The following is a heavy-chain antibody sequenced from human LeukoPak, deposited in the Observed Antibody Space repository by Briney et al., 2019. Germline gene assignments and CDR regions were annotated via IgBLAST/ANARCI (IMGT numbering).Heavy chain of an antibody. CDR1: GFTFSSYA. J-gene: IGHJ4*02. D-gene: IGHD3-3*01. V-gene: IGHV3-23*01. CDR2: ISGTGGST. Sequence: PGGSLRLSCAVSGFTFSSYAMGWVRQAPGEGLEWVSVISGTGGSTYYADSVKGRFTISRDNSRNTLYLQMNSLRAEDMAVYYCAKLTGDDFLSGYEYYFDYWGQGTLVTVSS. CDR3: AKLTGDDFLSGYEYYFDY.